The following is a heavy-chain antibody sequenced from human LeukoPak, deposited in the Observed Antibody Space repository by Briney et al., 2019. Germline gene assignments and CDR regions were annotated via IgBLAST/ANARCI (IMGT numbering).Heavy chain of an antibody. CDR2: ISSNGGST. V-gene: IGHV3-64*01. J-gene: IGHJ4*02. CDR3: AKDRGRSYSPYYFDY. Sequence: PGGSLRLSCAASGFTFSSYAMHWVRQAPGKGLEYVSAISSNGGSTYYANSVKGRFTISRDNSKNTLYLQMGSLRAEDTAVYYCAKDRGRSYSPYYFDYWGQGTLVTVSS. D-gene: IGHD1-26*01. CDR1: GFTFSSYA.